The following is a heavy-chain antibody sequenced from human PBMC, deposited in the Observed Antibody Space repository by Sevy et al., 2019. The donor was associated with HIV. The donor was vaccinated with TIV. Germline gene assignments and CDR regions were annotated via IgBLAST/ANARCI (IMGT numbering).Heavy chain of an antibody. Sequence: GGSLRLSCAASGFTFSSYSMNWVRQAPGKGLEWVSYISSSSSTIYYADSVKGRFTISTDNAKNSLYLQMNSLRDEDTAVYYCARDGEWGSYKHTYYYYGMDVWGQGTTVTVSS. J-gene: IGHJ6*02. CDR3: ARDGEWGSYKHTYYYYGMDV. V-gene: IGHV3-48*02. CDR2: ISSSSSTI. CDR1: GFTFSSYS. D-gene: IGHD1-26*01.